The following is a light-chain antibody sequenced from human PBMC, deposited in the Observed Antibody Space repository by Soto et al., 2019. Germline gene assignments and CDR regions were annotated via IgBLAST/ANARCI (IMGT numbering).Light chain of an antibody. CDR3: QQRSNWPPFT. CDR2: DAS. J-gene: IGKJ3*01. V-gene: IGKV3-11*01. CDR1: QSVSSY. Sequence: EIVLTQSPATLSLSPGERATLSCRASQSVSSYLAWYQQKPGQAPRLLIYDASNRATGIPARFSGSESGTDFTSTISSLEPEDFAVYYCQQRSNWPPFTCGPGTKVDIK.